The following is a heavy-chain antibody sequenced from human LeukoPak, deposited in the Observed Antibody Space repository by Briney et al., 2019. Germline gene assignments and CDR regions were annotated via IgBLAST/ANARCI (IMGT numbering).Heavy chain of an antibody. CDR2: ISSSGSTI. CDR3: ARDTPRYYGSGSYYNWPEFDY. D-gene: IGHD3-10*01. J-gene: IGHJ4*02. V-gene: IGHV3-48*03. CDR1: GFTFSSYE. Sequence: GGSLRLSCAASGFTFSSYEMNWVRQAPGKGLEWVSYISSSGSTIYYADSVKGRFTISRANAKNSLYLQMNSLRAEDTAVYYCARDTPRYYGSGSYYNWPEFDYWGQGTLVTVSS.